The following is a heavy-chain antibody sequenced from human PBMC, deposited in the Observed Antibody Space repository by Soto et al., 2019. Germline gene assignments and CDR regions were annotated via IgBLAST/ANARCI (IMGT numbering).Heavy chain of an antibody. D-gene: IGHD6-6*01. CDR3: ARARASRDSSSSWGNYYYYYMDV. J-gene: IGHJ6*03. V-gene: IGHV1-2*04. CDR2: INPNSGGT. CDR1: GYTFTGYY. Sequence: ASVKVSCKASGYTFTGYYMHWVRQAPGQGLEWMGWINPNSGGTNYAQKFQGWVTMTRDTSISTAYMELSRLRSDDTAVYYCARARASRDSSSSWGNYYYYYMDVWGKGTTVTVSS.